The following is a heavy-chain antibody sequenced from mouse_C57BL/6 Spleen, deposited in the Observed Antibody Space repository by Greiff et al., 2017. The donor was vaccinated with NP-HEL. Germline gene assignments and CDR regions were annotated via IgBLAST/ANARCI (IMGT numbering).Heavy chain of an antibody. CDR1: GYAFTNYL. V-gene: IGHV1-54*01. CDR3: ARWSDGSPFAY. J-gene: IGHJ3*01. CDR2: INPGSGGT. Sequence: QVQLQQSGAELVRPGTSVKVSCKASGYAFTNYLIEWVKQRPGQGLEWIGVINPGSGGTNYNEKFKGKATLTADKSSSTAYMQLSSLTSEDSAVYFCARWSDGSPFAYWGQGTLVTVSA. D-gene: IGHD2-3*01.